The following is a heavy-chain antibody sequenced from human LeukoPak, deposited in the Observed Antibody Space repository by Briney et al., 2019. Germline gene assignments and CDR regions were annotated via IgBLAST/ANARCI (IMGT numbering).Heavy chain of an antibody. V-gene: IGHV3-30*02. CDR2: IRYDGNKQ. CDR1: GFIFGSYD. Sequence: PGGSLRLSCTASGFIFGSYDMHWVRQAPGKGLEWVAYIRYDGNKQYYADSVKGRFTISRDNSKNTLYLQMNSLRAEDTAVYYCAKVYSSDWQSFDYWGQGTLVIVSS. J-gene: IGHJ4*02. CDR3: AKVYSSDWQSFDY. D-gene: IGHD6-19*01.